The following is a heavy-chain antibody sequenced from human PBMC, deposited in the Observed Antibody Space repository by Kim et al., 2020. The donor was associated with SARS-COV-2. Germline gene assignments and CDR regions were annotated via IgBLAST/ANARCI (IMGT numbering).Heavy chain of an antibody. CDR2: IKQDGSQK. J-gene: IGHJ1*01. CDR3: ARTLTGTTGSFEY. D-gene: IGHD1-1*01. CDR1: GFTFGSYW. V-gene: IGHV3-7*03. Sequence: GGSLRLSCAASGFTFGSYWMTWVRQAPGKGLEWVANIKQDGSQKYYVDSVKGRFTISRDDAKNSLYLQMNSLRAEDTAVYYCARTLTGTTGSFEYWGQGTRVTVSS.